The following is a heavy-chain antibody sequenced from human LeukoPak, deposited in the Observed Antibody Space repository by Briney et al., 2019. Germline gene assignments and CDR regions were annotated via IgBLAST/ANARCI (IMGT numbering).Heavy chain of an antibody. CDR3: ASGGDGYSYGIN. V-gene: IGHV1-8*01. Sequence: ASVKVSCKASGYTFTSYDINWVRQATGQGLEWMGWMNPNSGNTGYAQKFQGRVTMTEDTSTDTAYMELSSLRSEDTAVYYCASGGDGYSYGINWGQGTLVTVSS. D-gene: IGHD5-18*01. J-gene: IGHJ4*02. CDR2: MNPNSGNT. CDR1: GYTFTSYD.